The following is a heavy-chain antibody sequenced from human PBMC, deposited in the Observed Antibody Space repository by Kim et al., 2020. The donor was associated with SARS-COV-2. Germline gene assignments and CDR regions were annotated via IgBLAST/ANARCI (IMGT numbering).Heavy chain of an antibody. CDR1: GFNFGTYW. J-gene: IGHJ6*02. V-gene: IGHV3-7*01. D-gene: IGHD6-6*01. CDR2: IKTDGSEE. CDR3: AKTQSARGAEGMDV. Sequence: GGSLRLSCAASGFNFGTYWMSGVRQTPGTGLEWVANIKTDGSEEYYVDSVKGRFTISRDNAKNSLYLQMNSLRVEDSAVYYCAKTQSARGAEGMDVWGQGTTVTVSS.